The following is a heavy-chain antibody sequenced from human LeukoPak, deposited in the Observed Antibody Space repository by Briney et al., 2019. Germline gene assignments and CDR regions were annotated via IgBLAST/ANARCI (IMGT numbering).Heavy chain of an antibody. Sequence: QTGGSLRLSCAASGFTFSSYWMSWVRQAPGKGLEWVANIKQDGSEKYYVDSVKGRFTISRDNSKNSLFLLMNTLRPEDTAVYYCAKSIGKRATTPFDSWGQGTLVTVSS. D-gene: IGHD1-26*01. CDR1: GFTFSSYW. CDR3: AKSIGKRATTPFDS. J-gene: IGHJ4*02. CDR2: IKQDGSEK. V-gene: IGHV3-7*01.